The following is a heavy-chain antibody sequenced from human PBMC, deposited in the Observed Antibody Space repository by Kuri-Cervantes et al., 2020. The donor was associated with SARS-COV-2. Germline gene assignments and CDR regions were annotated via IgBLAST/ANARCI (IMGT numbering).Heavy chain of an antibody. V-gene: IGHV3-23*01. J-gene: IGHJ4*02. CDR3: VGHGSSSI. CDR1: GFAFRGNA. D-gene: IGHD6-13*01. CDR2: ISGIGGYT. Sequence: GGSLRLSCAASGFAFRGNAMSWVRPAPGKGLEWVSDISGIGGYTYYADFVKGRFTTSRDDSKNTLYVHMNNLRVDDTAVYYCVGHGSSSIWGQGTLVTVSS.